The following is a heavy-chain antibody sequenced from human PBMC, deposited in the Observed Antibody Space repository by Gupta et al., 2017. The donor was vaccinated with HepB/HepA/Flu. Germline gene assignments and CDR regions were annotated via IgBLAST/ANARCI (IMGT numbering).Heavy chain of an antibody. V-gene: IGHV3-7*01. J-gene: IGHJ6*03. CDR3: ARDPAYYYMDV. CDR1: GFTFSTYW. CDR2: IKQDGSEK. D-gene: IGHD6-25*01. Sequence: EVQLVESGGGLVQSGGSLRLSCAASGFTFSTYWMSWVRQAPGKGLEWVANIKQDGSEKYYVDSVKGRFTISRDNAKNSLFLQMNSLRAEDTAVYYCARDPAYYYMDVWGKGTTVTVSS.